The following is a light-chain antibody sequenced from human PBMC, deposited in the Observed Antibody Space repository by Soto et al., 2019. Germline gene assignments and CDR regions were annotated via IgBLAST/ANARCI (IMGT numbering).Light chain of an antibody. CDR2: GAS. V-gene: IGKV3-20*01. CDR1: QSVSSSY. J-gene: IGKJ1*01. Sequence: EIVLTQSPGTLSLSPGERATLSCRASQSVSSSYLACYQQTPGDAPRLLFYGASSRATSIPNRISSSASGTDFTTTSSRVQQEVAADYYCQRNGSSSTFGQGTKVDIK. CDR3: QRNGSSST.